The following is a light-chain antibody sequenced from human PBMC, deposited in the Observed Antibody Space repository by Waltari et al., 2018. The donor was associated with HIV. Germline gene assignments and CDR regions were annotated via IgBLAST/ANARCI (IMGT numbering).Light chain of an antibody. CDR3: CSSATTYTWV. CDR1: SSDIGSYNP. Sequence: QSALTQPASVSGSPGQSSTISCTGTSSDIGSYNPVYWYQQHPGKAPKIIIYEGTRRPSVVSNRFSVSKSGNTASLTISGLQAEDEAIYYCCSSATTYTWVFGGGTKLTVL. V-gene: IGLV2-23*01. CDR2: EGT. J-gene: IGLJ3*02.